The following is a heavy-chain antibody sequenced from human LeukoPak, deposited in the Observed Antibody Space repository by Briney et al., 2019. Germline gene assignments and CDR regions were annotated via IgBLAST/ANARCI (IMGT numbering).Heavy chain of an antibody. CDR2: IKEDGSEK. CDR1: GFTFSSYS. Sequence: GGSLRLSCAASGFTFSSYSMNWVRQAPGRGLECVANIKEDGSEKYYVDSVKGRFTISRDNAKNSLYLQMNSLRAEDTAVYYCARQGDDYWGHGTLVTVSS. V-gene: IGHV3-7*01. J-gene: IGHJ4*01. D-gene: IGHD3-16*01. CDR3: ARQGDDY.